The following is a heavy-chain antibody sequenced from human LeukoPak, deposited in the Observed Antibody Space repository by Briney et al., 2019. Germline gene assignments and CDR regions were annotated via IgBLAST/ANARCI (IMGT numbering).Heavy chain of an antibody. CDR1: GFTFSDYA. CDR2: ISYDGSNK. D-gene: IGHD3-22*01. CDR3: ARGSYDSSGHKYYFDY. V-gene: IGHV3-30-3*01. Sequence: GGSLRLSCAAYGFTFSDYAMHWVRQAPGKGLEWVAVISYDGSNKYYADSVKGRFTISRDNSKNTLYLQMNSLRAEDTAVYYCARGSYDSSGHKYYFDYWGQGTLVTVSS. J-gene: IGHJ4*02.